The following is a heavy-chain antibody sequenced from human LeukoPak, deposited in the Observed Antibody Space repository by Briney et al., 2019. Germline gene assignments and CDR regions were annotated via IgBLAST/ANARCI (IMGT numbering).Heavy chain of an antibody. V-gene: IGHV3-30-3*01. D-gene: IGHD6-13*01. CDR3: AREGQQLAPGYYGMDV. CDR2: ISYDGSNK. J-gene: IGHJ6*02. Sequence: QAGRSLRLSCAASGFTFSSYAMHWVRQAPGKGLEWVAVISYDGSNKYYADSVKGRFTISRDNSKNTLYLQMNSLRAEDTAVYYCAREGQQLAPGYYGMDVWGQGTTVTVSS. CDR1: GFTFSSYA.